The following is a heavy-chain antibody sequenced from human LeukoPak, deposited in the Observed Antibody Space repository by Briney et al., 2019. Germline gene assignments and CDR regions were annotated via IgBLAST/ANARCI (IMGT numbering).Heavy chain of an antibody. V-gene: IGHV3-9*01. D-gene: IGHD1-26*01. CDR1: GFTFDDYA. J-gene: IGHJ4*02. CDR2: ISWNSGSI. CDR3: AKDPAAWESYYFDY. Sequence: GGSLRLSCAASGFTFDDYAMPWVRQAPGKGLEWVSGISWNSGSIGYADSVKGRFTISRDNAKNSLYLQMNSLRAEDTALYYCAKDPAAWESYYFDYWGQGTLVTVSS.